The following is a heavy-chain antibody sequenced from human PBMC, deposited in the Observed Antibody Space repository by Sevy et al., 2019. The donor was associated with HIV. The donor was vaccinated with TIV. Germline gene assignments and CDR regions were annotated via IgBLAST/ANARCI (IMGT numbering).Heavy chain of an antibody. CDR3: TSILPAGVPAEYFQH. CDR2: INQGGSQE. J-gene: IGHJ1*01. Sequence: GGSLRLSCAASGLTFSSYWMTWVRQAPGKGLEWVANINQGGSQEYYVDSVKGGFTISRDNAKNSLYLQMNSLRAEDTAVYYCTSILPAGVPAEYFQHWGQGTLVTVSS. D-gene: IGHD2-2*01. V-gene: IGHV3-7*01. CDR1: GLTFSSYW.